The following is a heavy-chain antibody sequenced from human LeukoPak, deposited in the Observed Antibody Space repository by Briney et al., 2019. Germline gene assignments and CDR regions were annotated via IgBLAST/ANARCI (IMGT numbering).Heavy chain of an antibody. CDR3: ARVQLTALDY. J-gene: IGHJ4*02. CDR1: GFTFSSYA. D-gene: IGHD5-18*01. V-gene: IGHV3-30-3*01. Sequence: PGRSLRLSCAASGFTFSSYAMHWVRQAPGKGLEWVAVISYDGSNKYYADSVKGRFTISRGNSKNTLYLQMNSLRAEDTAVYYCARVQLTALDYWGQGTLVTVSS. CDR2: ISYDGSNK.